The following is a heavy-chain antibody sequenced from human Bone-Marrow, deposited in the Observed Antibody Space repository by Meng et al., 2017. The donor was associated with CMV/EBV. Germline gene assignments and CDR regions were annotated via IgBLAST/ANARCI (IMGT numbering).Heavy chain of an antibody. D-gene: IGHD5-12*01. CDR1: GFTFSSYS. CDR3: ARWEIVDAFDI. J-gene: IGHJ3*02. Sequence: GESLKISCAASGFTFSSYSMTWVRQAPGKGLEWVSSISSGSSYIYYADSVKGRFTISRDNAKNSLYLQMNSLRAEDTAVYYCARWEIVDAFDIWGQGTMVTVSS. V-gene: IGHV3-21*01. CDR2: ISSGSSYI.